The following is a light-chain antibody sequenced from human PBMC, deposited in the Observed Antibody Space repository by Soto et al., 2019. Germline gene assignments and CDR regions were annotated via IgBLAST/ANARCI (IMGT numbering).Light chain of an antibody. CDR1: QSVSSSY. Sequence: EIVLTQSPGTLSLSPGERATISCRASQSVSSSYLAWYQQKPGQAPRLLIYGASSRATGIPDRFSGSGSGTDFTLTISRLEPEDFAVYYCQQYGSSPMTFGQGTKLDIK. CDR2: GAS. CDR3: QQYGSSPMT. J-gene: IGKJ2*01. V-gene: IGKV3-20*01.